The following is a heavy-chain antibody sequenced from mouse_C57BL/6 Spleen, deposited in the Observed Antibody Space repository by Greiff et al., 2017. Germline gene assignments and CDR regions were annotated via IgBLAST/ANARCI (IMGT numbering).Heavy chain of an antibody. CDR1: GYTFTSYW. D-gene: IGHD2-1*01. CDR2: IDPSDSET. Sequence: QVQLQQPGAELVRPGSSVKLSCKASGYTFTSYWMHWVKQRPIQGLEWIGNIDPSDSETHYNQKFKDKATLTVDTSSSTAYMQLSSLTSEDSAVYYCARLHYGNLYWYFDVWGTGTTVTVSS. CDR3: ARLHYGNLYWYFDV. J-gene: IGHJ1*03. V-gene: IGHV1-52*01.